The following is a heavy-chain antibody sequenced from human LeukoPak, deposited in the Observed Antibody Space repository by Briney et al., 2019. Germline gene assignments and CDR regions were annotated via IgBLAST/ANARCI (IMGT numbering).Heavy chain of an antibody. Sequence: GGSLRLSCATSGFTFNSYAMSWVRQVPGRGPEWVANVNRDGSETYYLDSVKGRFTISKDNAKNSLYLQMNSLRAEDTALYHCARNNGMDVWGQGTTAIVSS. CDR1: GFTFNSYA. J-gene: IGHJ6*02. V-gene: IGHV3-7*03. CDR3: ARNNGMDV. CDR2: VNRDGSET.